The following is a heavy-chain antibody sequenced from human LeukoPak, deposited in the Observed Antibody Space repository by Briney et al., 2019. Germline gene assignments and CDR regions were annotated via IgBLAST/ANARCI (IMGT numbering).Heavy chain of an antibody. D-gene: IGHD6-19*01. CDR1: GGTFSSYT. Sequence: SVKVSCKASGGTFSSYTISWVRQAPGQGLEWMGRIIPILGIANYTQKFQGRVTITADKSTSTAYMELSSLRSEDTAVYYCARAASYSSGWIKDEIWGQGTMVTVSS. J-gene: IGHJ3*02. CDR3: ARAASYSSGWIKDEI. V-gene: IGHV1-69*02. CDR2: IIPILGIA.